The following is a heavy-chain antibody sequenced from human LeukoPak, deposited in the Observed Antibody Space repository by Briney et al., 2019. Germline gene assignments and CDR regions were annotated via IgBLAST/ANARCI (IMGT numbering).Heavy chain of an antibody. Sequence: GSLRLSCAASGFTVSSNYMSWVRQAPGKGLEWVSVIYSGGSTYYADSVKGRFTISRDNSKNTLYLQMNSLRAEDTAFYYCARRYNWNDRWDWGQGTLVTVSP. V-gene: IGHV3-53*05. CDR2: IYSGGST. J-gene: IGHJ4*02. CDR3: ARRYNWNDRWD. CDR1: GFTVSSNY. D-gene: IGHD1-1*01.